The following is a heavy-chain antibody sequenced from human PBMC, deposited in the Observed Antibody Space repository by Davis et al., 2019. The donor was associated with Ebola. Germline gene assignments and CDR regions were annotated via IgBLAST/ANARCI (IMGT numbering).Heavy chain of an antibody. Sequence: GGSLRLSCAASGFTFSSYWMSWVRQPPGKGLEWVANIKQDGSETYYVDSVKDRLTISRDNAKNSLFLQMHSLRAEDTAIYFCTRLQRAVAGNIWGQGTLVTVSS. CDR3: TRLQRAVAGNI. CDR1: GFTFSSYW. CDR2: IKQDGSET. J-gene: IGHJ4*02. D-gene: IGHD6-19*01. V-gene: IGHV3-7*03.